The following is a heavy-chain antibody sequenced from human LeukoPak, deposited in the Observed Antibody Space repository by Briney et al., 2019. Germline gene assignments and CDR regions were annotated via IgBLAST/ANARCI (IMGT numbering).Heavy chain of an antibody. CDR1: GFTFSSYW. CDR2: INSDGSST. J-gene: IGHJ5*02. CDR3: ARVPYYDFRSGYYH. Sequence: GGSLRLSGAASGFTFSSYWMHWVRQAPGKGLVWVSRINSDGSSTSYADSVKGRFTISRDNAKNTLYLQMNSLRAEDTAVYYCARVPYYDFRSGYYHWGQGTLVTVSS. V-gene: IGHV3-74*01. D-gene: IGHD3-3*01.